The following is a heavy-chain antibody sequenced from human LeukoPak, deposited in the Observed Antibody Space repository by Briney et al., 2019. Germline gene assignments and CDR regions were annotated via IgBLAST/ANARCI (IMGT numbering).Heavy chain of an antibody. CDR1: GGSISSSSYY. J-gene: IGHJ4*02. CDR2: IYYSGST. D-gene: IGHD3-3*01. CDR3: ARHRIDFWSGYYPDY. Sequence: SETLSLTCTVSGGSISSSSYYWGWIRQPPGKGLEWIGSIYYSGSTYYNPSLKSRVTISVDTSKNQFSLKLSSVTAADTAVYYCARHRIDFWSGYYPDYWGQGTLVTVSS. V-gene: IGHV4-39*01.